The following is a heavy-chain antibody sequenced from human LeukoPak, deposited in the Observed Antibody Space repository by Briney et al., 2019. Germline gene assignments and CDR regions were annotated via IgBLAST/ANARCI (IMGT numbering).Heavy chain of an antibody. D-gene: IGHD3-10*01. CDR1: GGSFSGYY. V-gene: IGHV4-34*01. CDR3: ARGLCSWFGELHCFLGLNWFDP. CDR2: INHSGST. Sequence: SETLSLTCAVYGGSFSGYYWSWIRQPPGKGLEWSGEINHSGSTNYNPSLKSRVPISVDTSKNQFSLKLSSVPAADTAVYYCARGLCSWFGELHCFLGLNWFDPWGQGTLVTVSS. J-gene: IGHJ5*02.